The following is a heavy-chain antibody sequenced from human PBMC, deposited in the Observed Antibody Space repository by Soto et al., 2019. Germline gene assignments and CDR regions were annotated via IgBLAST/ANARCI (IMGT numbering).Heavy chain of an antibody. Sequence: QVQLVQSGAEVKKPGDSVKVSCKASGYTFGHFYITWVRQAPGQGLEWMGAISPHNRNTNYAEKFRGRVTMTTDTSTTTAYMELRSLRSDDTAVYYCARDEGGYDILTGFYKAYHFDQWGQGALVTVSS. CDR3: ARDEGGYDILTGFYKAYHFDQ. CDR2: ISPHNRNT. V-gene: IGHV1-18*01. D-gene: IGHD3-9*01. CDR1: GYTFGHFY. J-gene: IGHJ4*02.